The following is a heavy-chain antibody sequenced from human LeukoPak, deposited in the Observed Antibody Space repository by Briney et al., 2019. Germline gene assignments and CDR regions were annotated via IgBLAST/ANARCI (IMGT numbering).Heavy chain of an antibody. V-gene: IGHV1-18*01. CDR3: AREEAAAGNNNWFDP. J-gene: IGHJ5*02. D-gene: IGHD6-13*01. Sequence: ASVKVSCKVSGYTLTELSMHWVRQAPGKGLEWMGWISAYNGNTNYAQKLQGRVTMTTDTSTSTAYMELRSLRSDDTAVYYCAREEAAAGNNNWFDPWGQGTLVTVSS. CDR1: GYTLTELS. CDR2: ISAYNGNT.